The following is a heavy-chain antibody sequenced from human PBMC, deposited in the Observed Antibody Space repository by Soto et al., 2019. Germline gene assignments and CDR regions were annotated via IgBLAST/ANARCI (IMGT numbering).Heavy chain of an antibody. D-gene: IGHD1-1*01. CDR1: GYTFTGYY. J-gene: IGHJ6*02. CDR3: ARDPLTGNERYYYGMDV. V-gene: IGHV1-2*02. CDR2: INPNSGGT. Sequence: ASVKVSCKASGYTFTGYYMHWVRQAPGQGLEWMGWINPNSGGTNYAQKFQGRVTMTRDTSISTAYMELSRLRSDDTAVYYCARDPLTGNERYYYGMDVWGQGTTVTVSS.